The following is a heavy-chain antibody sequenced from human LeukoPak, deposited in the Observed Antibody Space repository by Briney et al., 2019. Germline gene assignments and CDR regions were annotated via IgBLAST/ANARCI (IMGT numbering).Heavy chain of an antibody. V-gene: IGHV4-34*01. J-gene: IGHJ4*02. Sequence: PSETLSLTCAVYGVSFSGYYWSWIRQPPGKGLEWIGEINHSGSTNYNPSLKSRVTISVDTSKNQFSLKLSSVTAADTAVYYCARGATVTTPYNFDYWGQGTLVTVSS. D-gene: IGHD4-17*01. CDR2: INHSGST. CDR3: ARGATVTTPYNFDY. CDR1: GVSFSGYY.